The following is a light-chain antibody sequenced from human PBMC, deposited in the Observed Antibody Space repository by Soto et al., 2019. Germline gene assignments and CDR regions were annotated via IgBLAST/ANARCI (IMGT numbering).Light chain of an antibody. J-gene: IGLJ1*01. Sequence: QSALTQPRSVSGSPGQPVTISCAGTSSDVGGYDYVSWYQHHPGKAPKLIIYDVTKRPSGVPDRFSASKAGNTASLTISGLQPEDEADYHCCSYAGTSSFYVFGTGTKLTVL. V-gene: IGLV2-11*01. CDR2: DVT. CDR3: CSYAGTSSFYV. CDR1: SSDVGGYDY.